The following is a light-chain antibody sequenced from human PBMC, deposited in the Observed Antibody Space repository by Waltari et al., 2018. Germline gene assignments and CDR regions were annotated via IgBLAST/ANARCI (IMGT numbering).Light chain of an antibody. J-gene: IGLJ2*01. V-gene: IGLV2-23*02. CDR2: EVS. CDR1: SSDVGTYNF. CDR3: CSYAGSSSFVV. Sequence: QSALTQPASVSGSPGQSITISCTGTSSDVGTYNFVSWYQQHPGKAPKFMIYEVSKRPSGVSNRFSGSKSSNTASLTISGLQAEDEADYYCCSYAGSSSFVVFGGGTKLTVL.